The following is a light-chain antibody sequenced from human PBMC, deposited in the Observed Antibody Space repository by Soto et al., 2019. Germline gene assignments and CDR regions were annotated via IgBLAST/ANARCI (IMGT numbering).Light chain of an antibody. V-gene: IGLV2-14*01. J-gene: IGLJ1*01. CDR1: SSDVGGYKY. CDR3: SSYTSSSTRV. Sequence: QSVLTQPASVSGSPGQSITISCTGTSSDVGGYKYVSWYQQHPGEAPKLMIYDVSNRPSGVSNRFSGSKSGNTASLTISGLQAEAEADYYGSSYTSSSTRVFGTGTKLTVL. CDR2: DVS.